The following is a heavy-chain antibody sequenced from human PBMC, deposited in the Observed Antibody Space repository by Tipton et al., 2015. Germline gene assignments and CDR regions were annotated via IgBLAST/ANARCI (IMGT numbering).Heavy chain of an antibody. Sequence: TLSLTCTVSGASISSPNSFWGWIRQSPGKGLEWIGSILHRGTTYYNPSLRSRVSLSIDTSSNQLSLSLTSVTAADTALYYCARHVFIQGSWYQWFDPWGQGTLVTVS. CDR2: ILHRGTT. D-gene: IGHD6-13*01. J-gene: IGHJ5*02. CDR3: ARHVFIQGSWYQWFDP. CDR1: GASISSPNSF. V-gene: IGHV4-39*01.